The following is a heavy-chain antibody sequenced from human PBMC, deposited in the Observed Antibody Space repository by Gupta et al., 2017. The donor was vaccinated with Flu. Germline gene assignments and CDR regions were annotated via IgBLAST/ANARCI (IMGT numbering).Heavy chain of an antibody. CDR2: INPNSGDT. Sequence: YTFTGYYMHGVRQAPGQGLEWMGRINPNSGDTNYAQNFQGRITMTRDTSISTAYMELSRLRSDDTAVYYCARGSSTSDFDYWGQGTLVTFSS. CDR1: YTFTGYY. CDR3: ARGSSTSDFDY. J-gene: IGHJ4*02. D-gene: IGHD2-2*01. V-gene: IGHV1-2*06.